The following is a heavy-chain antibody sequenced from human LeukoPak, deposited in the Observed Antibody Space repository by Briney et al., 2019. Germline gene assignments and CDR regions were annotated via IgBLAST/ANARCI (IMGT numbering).Heavy chain of an antibody. D-gene: IGHD3-22*01. J-gene: IGHJ3*02. CDR2: ISWNSGSI. V-gene: IGHV3-9*01. Sequence: PGGSLRLSCAASGFTFDDYAMHWVRQAPGKGLEWVSGISWNSGSIGYADSVKGRFTISRDNAKNSLYLQMNSLRAEDTALYYCAKVLGYDSSGYSHHAFDIWGQGTMVTVSS. CDR3: AKVLGYDSSGYSHHAFDI. CDR1: GFTFDDYA.